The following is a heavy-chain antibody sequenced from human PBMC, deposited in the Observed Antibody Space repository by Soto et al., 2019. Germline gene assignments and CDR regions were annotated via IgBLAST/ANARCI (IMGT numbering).Heavy chain of an antibody. CDR2: IYDSGSP. CDR3: ASLDSSSSN. Sequence: SETLSLTCTIDGGYVSVYYWRWIRHPPGQALEWIGYIYDSGSPYYNPSFRSRVIISADTSKNEISLKLTSATAADTAVYYCASLDSSSSNWGQGTLVTVS. CDR1: GGYVSVYY. J-gene: IGHJ4*02. D-gene: IGHD6-6*01. V-gene: IGHV4-59*02.